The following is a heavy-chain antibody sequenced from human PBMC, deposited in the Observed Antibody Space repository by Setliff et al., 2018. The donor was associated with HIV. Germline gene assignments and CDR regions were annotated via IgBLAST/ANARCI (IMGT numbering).Heavy chain of an antibody. V-gene: IGHV5-51*01. Sequence: PGESLKISCKGSADTFHTYWIGWVRQMPGKGLEWMGIIHTRDFDIKYSQSFQGQVTIPADKSLSTAYLQWNSLKASDTALYYCAGLDSSGYYRSFDVWGQGTMVTVSS. J-gene: IGHJ3*01. D-gene: IGHD3-22*01. CDR3: AGLDSSGYYRSFDV. CDR2: IHTRDFDI. CDR1: ADTFHTYW.